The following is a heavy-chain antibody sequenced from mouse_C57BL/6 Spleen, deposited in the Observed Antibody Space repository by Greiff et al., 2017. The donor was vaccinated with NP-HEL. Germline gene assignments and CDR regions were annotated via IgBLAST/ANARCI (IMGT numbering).Heavy chain of an antibody. CDR1: GYSFTGYY. D-gene: IGHD1-1*01. Sequence: EVQLQQSGPELVKPGASVKISCKASGYSFTGYYMNWVKQSPEKSLEWIGEINPSTGGTTYNQKFKAKATLTVDKSSSTAYMQLKSLTSEDSAVYYCARAGYYGDWYFDVWGTGTTVTVSS. J-gene: IGHJ1*03. V-gene: IGHV1-42*01. CDR2: INPSTGGT. CDR3: ARAGYYGDWYFDV.